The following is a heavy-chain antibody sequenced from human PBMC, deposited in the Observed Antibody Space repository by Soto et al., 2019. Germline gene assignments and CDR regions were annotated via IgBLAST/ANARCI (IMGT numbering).Heavy chain of an antibody. CDR1: GGSFSGYY. Sequence: QVQLQQWGAGLLKPSETLSLTCAVYGGSFSGYYWTWIRQPPGTGLEWNGEINHSGSTNYNPSLKSRVTISVDTSKNPSSLKLTSVTAADTAVYYCARYKITGLFDYWGQGTLVTVSS. J-gene: IGHJ4*02. V-gene: IGHV4-34*01. CDR2: INHSGST. CDR3: ARYKITGLFDY. D-gene: IGHD2-8*02.